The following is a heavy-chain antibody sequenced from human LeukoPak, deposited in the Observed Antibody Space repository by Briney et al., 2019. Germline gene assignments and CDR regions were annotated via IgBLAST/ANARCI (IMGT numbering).Heavy chain of an antibody. CDR1: GGSISSSSYY. D-gene: IGHD6-19*01. V-gene: IGHV4-39*07. Sequence: SETLSLTCTVSGGSISSSSYYWGWIRQPPGKGLEWIGSIYYSGSTYYNPSLKSRVTISVDTSKNQFSLKLSSVTAADTAVYYCARGGGGWYLDCWGQGTLVTVSS. CDR3: ARGGGGWYLDC. CDR2: IYYSGST. J-gene: IGHJ4*02.